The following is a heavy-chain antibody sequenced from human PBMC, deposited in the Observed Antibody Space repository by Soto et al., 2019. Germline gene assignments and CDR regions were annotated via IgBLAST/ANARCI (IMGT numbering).Heavy chain of an antibody. V-gene: IGHV3-64*01. CDR2: IGSDGGNT. CDR3: ARGDPYSDTLRNDAFDI. J-gene: IGHJ3*02. Sequence: EVQLVESGGGLVQPGGSLGLSCAASGFTFSSYAMHWVRQAPGKGLEYVSAIGSDGGNTYYANSVKDRFTISRDNSKNTLYLQMGSLRTEDMAVYYCARGDPYSDTLRNDAFDIWGQGTMVTVSS. D-gene: IGHD5-18*01. CDR1: GFTFSSYA.